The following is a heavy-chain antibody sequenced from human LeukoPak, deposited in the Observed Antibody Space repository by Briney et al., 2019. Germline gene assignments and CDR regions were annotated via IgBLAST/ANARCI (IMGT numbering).Heavy chain of an antibody. D-gene: IGHD2-2*01. CDR1: GGTFSSYA. CDR2: IIPIFGTA. J-gene: IGHJ3*02. V-gene: IGHV1-69*05. Sequence: ASVKVSCKASGGTFSSYAISWVRQAPGQGLEWMGGIIPIFGTANYAQKFQGRVTITTDESTSTAYMELSSLRSEDTAVYYCARADHTPGASCSTILRNAFDIWGQGTMVTVPS. CDR3: ARADHTPGASCSTILRNAFDI.